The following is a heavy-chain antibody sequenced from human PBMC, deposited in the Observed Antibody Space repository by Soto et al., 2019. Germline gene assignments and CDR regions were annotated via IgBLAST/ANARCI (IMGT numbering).Heavy chain of an antibody. CDR1: GYTFTSYD. D-gene: IGHD3-10*01. J-gene: IGHJ6*03. CDR3: ARGLMHYYGSGRHYYYYYYMDV. V-gene: IGHV1-8*01. CDR2: MNPNSGNT. Sequence: ASVKVSCKASGYTFTSYDINWVRQATGQGLEWMGWMNPNSGNTGYAQKFQGRVTMTRNTSISTAYMELSSLRSEDTAVYYCARGLMHYYGSGRHYYYYYYMDVWGKGTTVTVSS.